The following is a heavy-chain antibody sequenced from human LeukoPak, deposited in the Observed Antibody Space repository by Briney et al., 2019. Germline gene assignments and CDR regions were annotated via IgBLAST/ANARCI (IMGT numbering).Heavy chain of an antibody. J-gene: IGHJ4*02. CDR1: GFTFSRDW. V-gene: IGHV3-7*01. CDR2: INQDGSVK. D-gene: IGHD7-27*01. CDR3: ARDVNWGYFDF. Sequence: GGSLRLSCAASGFTFSRDWMSWVRQAPGKGLEWVANINQDGSVKDYVDSVQGRFTISRGNAKNSLFLQMSSLGAEDTAVYYCARDVNWGYFDFWGQGALVTVSS.